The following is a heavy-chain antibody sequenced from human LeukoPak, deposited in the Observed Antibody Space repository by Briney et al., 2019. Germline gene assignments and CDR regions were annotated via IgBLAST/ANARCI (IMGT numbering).Heavy chain of an antibody. CDR2: IYTSGST. Sequence: SETLSLTCTVSGGSISSYYWSRIRQPAGKGLEWIGRIYTSGSTNYNPSLKSRVTMSVDTSKNQFSLKLSSVTAADTAVYYCARSPLGFGSSWWNWFDPWGQGTLVTVSS. CDR1: GGSISSYY. J-gene: IGHJ5*02. CDR3: ARSPLGFGSSWWNWFDP. D-gene: IGHD6-13*01. V-gene: IGHV4-4*07.